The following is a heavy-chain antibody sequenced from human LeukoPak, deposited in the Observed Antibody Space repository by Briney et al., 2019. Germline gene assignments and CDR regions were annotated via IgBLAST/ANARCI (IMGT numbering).Heavy chain of an antibody. D-gene: IGHD3-16*02. J-gene: IGHJ6*03. V-gene: IGHV3-21*01. CDR3: ARGRVRTFGEVIVSRYYYMDV. Sequence: PGGSLRLSCAASGFTFSSQSMNWVRQAPGKGLEWVSSITGSSSYKYYADSVKGRFTISRDNAKNSLYLQMNSLRAEDTAVYYCARGRVRTFGEVIVSRYYYMDVWGKGTTVTVSS. CDR2: ITGSSSYK. CDR1: GFTFSSQS.